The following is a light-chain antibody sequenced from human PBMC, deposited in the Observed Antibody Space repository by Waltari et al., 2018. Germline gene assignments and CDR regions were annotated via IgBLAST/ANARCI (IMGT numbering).Light chain of an antibody. CDR3: QQYDNYWT. CDR1: QCITNW. Sequence: DIQMTQSPSTLSASVGDQVTITCRASQCITNWLAWYQQKPGKAPKLLIYKASNLESGVPSRFSGSGSGTEFTLSISSLQPDDFATYYCQQYDNYWTFGQGTKVEIK. CDR2: KAS. V-gene: IGKV1-5*03. J-gene: IGKJ1*01.